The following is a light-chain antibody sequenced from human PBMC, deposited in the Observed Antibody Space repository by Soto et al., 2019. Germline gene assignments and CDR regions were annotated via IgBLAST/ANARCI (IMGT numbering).Light chain of an antibody. J-gene: IGKJ3*01. CDR2: GAA. CDR3: QQYGSSPLFT. CDR1: QSVSSTY. V-gene: IGKV3-20*01. Sequence: EIVLTQSPGTLSLSPGERATLSCRASQSVSSTYLAWYQHKPGQAPRLLIYGAATRAAGVPDRFSGSGSGTDFTLTSSSLEPEDFAVYYCQQYGSSPLFTFGPGTKVEIK.